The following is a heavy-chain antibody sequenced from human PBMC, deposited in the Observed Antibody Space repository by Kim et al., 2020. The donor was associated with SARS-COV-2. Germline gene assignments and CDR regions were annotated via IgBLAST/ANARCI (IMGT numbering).Heavy chain of an antibody. J-gene: IGHJ6*02. CDR2: ISPYHGNT. CDR3: ARSGYCSGGSCYSGGRGYYSSGMDV. CDR1: GYTFTSYA. Sequence: ASVKVSCKASGYTFTSYAISWVRQAPGQGLEWMGWISPYHGNTNYAQKLQGRVTITTDTSTSTAYMELSSLRSDDTAVYYCARSGYCSGGSCYSGGRGYYSSGMDVWGRETTVTVSS. D-gene: IGHD2-15*01. V-gene: IGHV1-18*01.